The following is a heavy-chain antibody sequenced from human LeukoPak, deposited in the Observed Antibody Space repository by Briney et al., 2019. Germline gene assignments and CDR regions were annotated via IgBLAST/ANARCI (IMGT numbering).Heavy chain of an antibody. Sequence: GESLKISCKGSGYSLTSYWIGWVRQMPGKGLEWMGIIYPGDSDTRYSPSFQGQVTISADKSISTAYLQWSSLKASDTAMYYCARNRGGDSSGYYYEDFDYWGQGTLVTVSS. CDR1: GYSLTSYW. V-gene: IGHV5-51*01. D-gene: IGHD3-22*01. J-gene: IGHJ4*02. CDR3: ARNRGGDSSGYYYEDFDY. CDR2: IYPGDSDT.